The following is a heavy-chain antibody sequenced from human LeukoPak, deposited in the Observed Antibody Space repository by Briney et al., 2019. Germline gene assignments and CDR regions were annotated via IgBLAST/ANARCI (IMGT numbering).Heavy chain of an antibody. CDR2: IIPICGTA. J-gene: IGHJ6*03. Sequence: ASVKVSCKASRCTFSSYAISWLRQAPGQGREWMGGIIPICGTANYAQKFQGRVTITTDESTSTAYMELSSLRSEDTAVYYCARGSTGGVYYYYYYMDVWGKGTTVTVSS. CDR1: RCTFSSYA. V-gene: IGHV1-69*05. CDR3: ARGSTGGVYYYYYYMDV. D-gene: IGHD4-11*01.